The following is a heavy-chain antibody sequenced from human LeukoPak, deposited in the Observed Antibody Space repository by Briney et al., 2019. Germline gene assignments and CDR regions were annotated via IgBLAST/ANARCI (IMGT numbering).Heavy chain of an antibody. CDR2: MNPNSGNT. D-gene: IGHD3-10*01. J-gene: IGHJ5*02. Sequence: ASVKVSCKASGYTFTSYDINWVRQATGQGLEWMGWMNPNSGNTGYAQKLQGRVTMTTDTSTNTAYMELRSLRSDDTAVYYCARDHVHRLLWFGETQTNWFDPWGQGTLVTVSS. V-gene: IGHV1-8*01. CDR3: ARDHVHRLLWFGETQTNWFDP. CDR1: GYTFTSYD.